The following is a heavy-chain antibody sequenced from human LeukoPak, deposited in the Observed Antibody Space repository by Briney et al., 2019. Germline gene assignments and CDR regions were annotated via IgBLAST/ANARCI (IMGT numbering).Heavy chain of an antibody. J-gene: IGHJ3*02. V-gene: IGHV3-48*01. CDR3: ARDFTSSGWLLSGAFDI. D-gene: IGHD6-19*01. CDR2: ISSSSSTI. Sequence: GGSLRLSCAASGFTFSSYSLNWVRQAPGKGLEWVSYISSSSSTIYYADSGKGRFTISRDNAKNSLYLQMNSLRAEDTAVYYCARDFTSSGWLLSGAFDIWGQGTMVTVSS. CDR1: GFTFSSYS.